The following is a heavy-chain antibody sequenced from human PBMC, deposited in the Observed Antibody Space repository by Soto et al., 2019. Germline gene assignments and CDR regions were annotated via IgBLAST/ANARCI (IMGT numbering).Heavy chain of an antibody. CDR2: IIPILGIA. Sequence: QVQLVQSGAAVKKPGSSVKVSCKASGGTFSSYTISWVRQAPGQGLEWMGRIIPILGIANYAQKFQGRVTITADKSTSTAYMELSRLRSEDTAVYYCARAGVVVVAATHKNWFDPWGQGTLVTVSS. CDR1: GGTFSSYT. CDR3: ARAGVVVVAATHKNWFDP. V-gene: IGHV1-69*02. J-gene: IGHJ5*02. D-gene: IGHD2-15*01.